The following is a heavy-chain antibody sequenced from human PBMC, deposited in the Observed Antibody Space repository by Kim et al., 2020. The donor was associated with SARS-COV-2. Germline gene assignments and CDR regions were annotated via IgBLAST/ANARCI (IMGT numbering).Heavy chain of an antibody. CDR1: GYTFTSYG. Sequence: ASVKVSCKASGYTFTSYGISWVRQAPGQGLEWMGWISAYNGNTNYAQKLQGRVTMTTDTSTSTAYMELRSLRSDDTAVYYCARVYRYCSSTSCYTRSSDYWGQGTLVTVSS. V-gene: IGHV1-18*04. CDR3: ARVYRYCSSTSCYTRSSDY. CDR2: ISAYNGNT. D-gene: IGHD2-2*02. J-gene: IGHJ4*02.